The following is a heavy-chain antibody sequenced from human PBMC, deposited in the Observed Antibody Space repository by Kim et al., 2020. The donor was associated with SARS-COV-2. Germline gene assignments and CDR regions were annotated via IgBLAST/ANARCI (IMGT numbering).Heavy chain of an antibody. Sequence: GESLKISCKGSGYSFTSYWIIWVRHMPGKGLEWMGRIDPSDSYTNYSPSFQGHVTISADKSISTAYLQWSSLKASDTAMYFCAWLSYSSSWYSWWFDPWGQGTLVTVSS. D-gene: IGHD6-13*01. CDR2: IDPSDSYT. V-gene: IGHV5-10-1*01. CDR1: GYSFTSYW. J-gene: IGHJ5*02. CDR3: AWLSYSSSWYSWWFDP.